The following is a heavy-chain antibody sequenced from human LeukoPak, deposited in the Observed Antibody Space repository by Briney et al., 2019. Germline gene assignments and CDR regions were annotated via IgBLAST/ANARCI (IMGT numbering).Heavy chain of an antibody. J-gene: IGHJ3*02. V-gene: IGHV4-39*07. CDR3: AKSNGYGLVDI. Sequence: SETLSLTCTVSGGSISSCYWGWIRQPPGKGLEWIGNIFYSGSTYYSPSLRSRVTISLDTPRNQFSLKLNSVTAADTAVYYCAKSNGYGLVDIWGQGTMVTVSS. CDR1: GGSISSCY. CDR2: IFYSGST. D-gene: IGHD3-10*01.